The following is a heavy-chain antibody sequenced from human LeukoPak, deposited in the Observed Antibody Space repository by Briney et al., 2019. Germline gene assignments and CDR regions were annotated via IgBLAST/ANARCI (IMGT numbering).Heavy chain of an antibody. CDR3: AKDEYPITMIVVVSTVDY. J-gene: IGHJ4*02. V-gene: IGHV3-23*01. D-gene: IGHD3-22*01. CDR2: ISGSGGST. CDR1: GFTFSRYA. Sequence: GGSLRLSCAASGFTFSRYAMSWARQAPGKGLEWVSAISGSGGSTYYADSVKGRFTISRDNSKNTLYLQMNSLRAEDTAVYYCAKDEYPITMIVVVSTVDYWGQGTLVTVSS.